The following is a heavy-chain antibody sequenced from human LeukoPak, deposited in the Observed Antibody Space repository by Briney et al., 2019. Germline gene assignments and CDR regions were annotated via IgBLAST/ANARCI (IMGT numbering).Heavy chain of an antibody. V-gene: IGHV3-11*04. CDR1: GFTFSDHY. D-gene: IGHD2-15*01. CDR3: ARVRGWPTY. J-gene: IGHJ4*02. Sequence: PGGSLRLSCAASGFTFSDHYMDWVRQAPGKGLEWVSYISSSSGAIYYADSVKGRFTISRDDAKNSLYLQMNSLRVEDTAVYYCARVRGWPTYWGQGTLVTVSS. CDR2: ISSSSGAI.